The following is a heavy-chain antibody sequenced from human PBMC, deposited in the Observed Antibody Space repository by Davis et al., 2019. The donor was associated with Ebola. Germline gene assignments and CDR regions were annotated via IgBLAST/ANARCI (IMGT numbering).Heavy chain of an antibody. J-gene: IGHJ4*02. CDR3: AKLPWPSVPDYFDY. CDR1: GFTFSSYW. Sequence: GESLKISCAASGFTFSSYWMYWVRQAPGKGLEWVANINPVGGVKHYVDSVKGRFSISRDNAENSVFLQMNSLRAEDTAVYYCAKLPWPSVPDYFDYWGQGTLVTVSS. V-gene: IGHV3-7*03. CDR2: INPVGGVK. D-gene: IGHD5-12*01.